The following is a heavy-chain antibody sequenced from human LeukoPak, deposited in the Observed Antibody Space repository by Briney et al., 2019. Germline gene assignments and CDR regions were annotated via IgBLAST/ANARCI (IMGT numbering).Heavy chain of an antibody. CDR3: AKGSSGWFDY. CDR1: GFTFSNYA. D-gene: IGHD6-19*01. J-gene: IGHJ4*02. V-gene: IGHV3-23*01. CDR2: ITGSGGGT. Sequence: GGSLRLSCAASGFTFSNYAMSWVRQAPGKGLEWVSGITGSGGGTYYADSVKGRFTISRDNSKNTLYLLMNSLRAEDTALYYCAKGSSGWFDYWGQGTLVTVSS.